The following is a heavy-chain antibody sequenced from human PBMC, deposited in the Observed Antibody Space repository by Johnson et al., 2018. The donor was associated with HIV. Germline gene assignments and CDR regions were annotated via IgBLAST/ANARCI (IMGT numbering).Heavy chain of an antibody. D-gene: IGHD5-12*01. V-gene: IGHV3-30-3*01. Sequence: QVQLVESGGGVVQPGRSLRLSCGASGFTFSTYAVHWVRQAPGKGLEWVAVIWYDGSNKYYADSVKGRFTISRDNSKNTLYLQMNSLRAEDTAVYYCARVKVATINAFDIWGQGTMVTVSS. J-gene: IGHJ3*02. CDR1: GFTFSTYA. CDR2: IWYDGSNK. CDR3: ARVKVATINAFDI.